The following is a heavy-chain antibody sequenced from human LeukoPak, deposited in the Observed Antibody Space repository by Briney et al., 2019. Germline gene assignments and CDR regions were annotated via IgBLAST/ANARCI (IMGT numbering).Heavy chain of an antibody. CDR3: ARRYSYGSGSYTGGLGY. CDR2: IYYSGST. D-gene: IGHD3-10*01. J-gene: IGHJ4*02. V-gene: IGHV4-59*12. Sequence: SETLSLTCTVSGGSISSYYWSWIRQPPGKGLEWIGYIYYSGSTNYNPSLKSRVTISVDTSKNQFSLKLSSVTAADTAVYYCARRYSYGSGSYTGGLGYWGQGTLVTVSS. CDR1: GGSISSYY.